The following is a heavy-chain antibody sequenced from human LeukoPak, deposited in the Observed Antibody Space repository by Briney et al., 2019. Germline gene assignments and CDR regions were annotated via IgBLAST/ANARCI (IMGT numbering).Heavy chain of an antibody. CDR2: TSFSGKTI. J-gene: IGHJ4*02. Sequence: GGSLRLSCAASGFIFSDYYMSWFRQVPGEGLEWIAYTSFSGKTIYYADSVKGRFTISRDNAKNSLFLQMNSLRAEDTALYYCARGALTYYYDSWGQGTLVTVSS. D-gene: IGHD4/OR15-4a*01. CDR1: GFIFSDYY. V-gene: IGHV3-11*01. CDR3: ARGALTYYYDS.